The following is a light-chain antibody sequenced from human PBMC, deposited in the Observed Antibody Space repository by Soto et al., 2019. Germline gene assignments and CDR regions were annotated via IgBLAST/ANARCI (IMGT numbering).Light chain of an antibody. CDR2: EVS. V-gene: IGLV2-8*01. J-gene: IGLJ3*02. CDR3: TSYAGSSNWV. CDR1: GGEIGTYKY. Sequence: QSALTQPPSASGSPGQSVTISCTGTGGEIGTYKYVSWYQQHPGQAPKLIIYEVSKRPSGVPGRFFGSKSGNTASLTVSGLQSEDEADYYCTSYAGSSNWVFGGGTKLTVL.